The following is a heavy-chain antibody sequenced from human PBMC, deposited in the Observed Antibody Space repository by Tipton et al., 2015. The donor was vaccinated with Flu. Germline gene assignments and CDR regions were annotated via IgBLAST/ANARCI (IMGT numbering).Heavy chain of an antibody. CDR3: ARDLWNDRRAYYYYGVDV. CDR1: GFTFTNNA. CDR2: IGSDFNT. J-gene: IGHJ6*02. Sequence: GSLRLSCAASGFTFTNNAMGWVRQAPGEGLEWVSAIGSDFNTHYADSVKGRFTISRDNSKNTLYLQMNSLRAEDTAVYYCARDLWNDRRAYYYYGVDVWDQGP. V-gene: IGHV3-23*01. D-gene: IGHD1-1*01.